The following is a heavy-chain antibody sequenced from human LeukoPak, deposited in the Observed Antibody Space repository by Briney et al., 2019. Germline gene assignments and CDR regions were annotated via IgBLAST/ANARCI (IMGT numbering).Heavy chain of an antibody. D-gene: IGHD6-19*01. V-gene: IGHV3-21*01. Sequence: PGGSLRLSCAASGFTFSSYSMNWVRQAPGKGLEWVSSISSSSSYIYYADSVKGRFTISRDNAKNSLYLQMNSLRAEDTAVYYCARDSIAVAEAFDIWGQGTMVTVSS. CDR2: ISSSSSYI. J-gene: IGHJ3*02. CDR1: GFTFSSYS. CDR3: ARDSIAVAEAFDI.